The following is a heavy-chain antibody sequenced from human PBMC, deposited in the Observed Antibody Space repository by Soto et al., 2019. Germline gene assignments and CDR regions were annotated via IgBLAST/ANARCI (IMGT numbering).Heavy chain of an antibody. D-gene: IGHD4-4*01. J-gene: IGHJ6*03. CDR2: IKQDGSEK. CDR3: ARRFRNYVYYYYMDV. V-gene: IGHV3-7*01. Sequence: PGGSLRLSCAASGFTFSSYWMSWVRQAPGKGLEWVANIKQDGSEKYYVDSVKGRFTISRDNAKNSLYLQMNSLRAEDTAVYYCARRFRNYVYYYYMDVWGKGTTVTVSS. CDR1: GFTFSSYW.